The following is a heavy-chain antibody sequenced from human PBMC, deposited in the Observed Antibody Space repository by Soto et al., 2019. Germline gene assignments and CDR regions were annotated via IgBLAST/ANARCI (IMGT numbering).Heavy chain of an antibody. CDR1: GFTFSSYS. V-gene: IGHV3-21*01. Sequence: PEGSLRLSCAASGFTFSSYSMNWVRQAPGKGLEWVSSISSSSSYIYYADSVKGRFTISRDNAKNSLYLQMNSLRAEDTAVYYCARLPSVLRYFEHTDAFDIWGQGTMVTVSS. D-gene: IGHD3-9*01. J-gene: IGHJ3*02. CDR2: ISSSSSYI. CDR3: ARLPSVLRYFEHTDAFDI.